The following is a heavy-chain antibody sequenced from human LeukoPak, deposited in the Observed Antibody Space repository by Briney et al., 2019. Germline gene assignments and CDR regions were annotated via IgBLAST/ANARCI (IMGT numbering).Heavy chain of an antibody. V-gene: IGHV1-18*01. Sequence: ASVKVSCKASGYTFTSYGISWVRQAPGQGLEWVGWISAYNGNTNYAQKLQGRVTMTTDTSTSTAYMELRSLRSDDTAVYYCARALYYDFWSGYSHWGQGTLVTVSS. CDR2: ISAYNGNT. J-gene: IGHJ4*02. CDR1: GYTFTSYG. CDR3: ARALYYDFWSGYSH. D-gene: IGHD3-3*01.